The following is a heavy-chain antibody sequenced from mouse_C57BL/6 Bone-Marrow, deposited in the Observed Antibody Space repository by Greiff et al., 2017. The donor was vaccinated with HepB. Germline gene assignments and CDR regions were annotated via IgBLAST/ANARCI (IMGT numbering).Heavy chain of an antibody. CDR3: ARRSSSYYYWYFDV. D-gene: IGHD1-1*01. CDR2: INPSTGGT. Sequence: VQLQQSGPELVKPGASVKISCKASGYSFTGYYMNWVKQSPEKSLEWIGEINPSTGGTTYNQKFKAKATLTVDKSSSTAYMQLKSLTSEDSAVYYCARRSSSYYYWYFDVWGTGTTVTVSS. CDR1: GYSFTGYY. J-gene: IGHJ1*03. V-gene: IGHV1-42*01.